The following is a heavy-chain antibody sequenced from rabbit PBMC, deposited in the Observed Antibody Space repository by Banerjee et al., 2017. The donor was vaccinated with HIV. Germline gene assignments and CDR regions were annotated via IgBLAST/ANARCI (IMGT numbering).Heavy chain of an antibody. D-gene: IGHD6-1*01. CDR2: INTSSGNT. CDR1: GFSFSNKYV. CDR3: ARGYAGYGYDGEYTL. V-gene: IGHV1S45*01. Sequence: QEQLEESGGDLVKPEGSLTLTCTASGFSFSNKYVMCWVRQAPGKGLEWIACINTSSGNTVYASWAKGRFTISKTSSTTVTLQMTSLTAADTATYFCARGYAGYGYDGEYTLWGQGTLVTVS. J-gene: IGHJ6*01.